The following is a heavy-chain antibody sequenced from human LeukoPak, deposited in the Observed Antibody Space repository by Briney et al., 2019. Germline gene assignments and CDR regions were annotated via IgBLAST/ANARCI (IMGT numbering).Heavy chain of an antibody. Sequence: SEALSLTCTVSGGSISSNSYYWDWIRQPPGKGLEWIGTIYYSGSTSYNPSLKSRVTISVDTSKNQFSLKLSSVTAADTAVYYCARVFHPTSSQFYFDYWGQGTLVTVSS. CDR3: ARVFHPTSSQFYFDY. CDR2: IYYSGST. CDR1: GGSISSNSYY. J-gene: IGHJ4*02. D-gene: IGHD2-2*01. V-gene: IGHV4-39*07.